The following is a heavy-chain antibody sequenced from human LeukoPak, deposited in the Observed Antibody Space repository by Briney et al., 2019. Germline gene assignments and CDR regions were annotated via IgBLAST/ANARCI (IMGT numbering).Heavy chain of an antibody. V-gene: IGHV4-59*01. CDR3: ARGPAANLFYYYYYYMDV. CDR2: IYYSGST. D-gene: IGHD2-2*01. CDR1: GGSISSYY. Sequence: SETLSLTCTASGGSISSYYWSWIRQPPGKGLEWIGYIYYSGSTNYNPSLKSRVTISVDTSKNQFSLKLSSVTAADTAVYYCARGPAANLFYYYYYYMDVWGKGTTVTVSS. J-gene: IGHJ6*03.